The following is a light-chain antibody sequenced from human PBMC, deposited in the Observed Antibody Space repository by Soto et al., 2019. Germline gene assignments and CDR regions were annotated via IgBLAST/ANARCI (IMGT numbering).Light chain of an antibody. CDR3: QQSYSTPRT. J-gene: IGKJ3*01. V-gene: IGKV1-39*01. CDR2: AAS. Sequence: DIQMTQSPSSLSASGGDRVTITCRARQSNSSSLNRYQQKPVTAPKFLIYAASSLQSVVPSRFSGSGSGTDFTLTISSLQPEDFATYYCQQSYSTPRTFGPWTKVDIK. CDR1: QSNSSS.